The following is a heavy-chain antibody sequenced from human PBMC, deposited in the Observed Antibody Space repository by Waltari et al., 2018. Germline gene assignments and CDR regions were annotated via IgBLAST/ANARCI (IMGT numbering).Heavy chain of an antibody. J-gene: IGHJ5*02. V-gene: IGHV3-30*18. Sequence: QVQLVESGGGVVQPGRSLRLSCAASGFTFSSYGMHWVRQAPGKGLEWVAVIWYDGSNKYYADSVKGRFTISRDNSKNTLYLQMNSLIAEDTAMYYCAKDGERYFDWWGGRANWFDPWGQGTLVTVSS. D-gene: IGHD3-9*01. CDR2: IWYDGSNK. CDR3: AKDGERYFDWWGGRANWFDP. CDR1: GFTFSSYG.